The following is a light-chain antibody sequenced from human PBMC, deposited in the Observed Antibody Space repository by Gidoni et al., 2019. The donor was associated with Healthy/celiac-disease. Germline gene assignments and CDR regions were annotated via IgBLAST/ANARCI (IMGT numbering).Light chain of an antibody. CDR1: QSVSSSY. V-gene: IGKV3-20*01. Sequence: IVLTQSPGTLSLSPGERATLSCRGSQSVSSSYLAWYQQKPGQTPRILMYGEASRATGIPERFSGSGSGTDFTLTISRLEPEDVAVYYCQQYGSSPLFTFGPGTKVDIK. CDR3: QQYGSSPLFT. J-gene: IGKJ3*01. CDR2: GEA.